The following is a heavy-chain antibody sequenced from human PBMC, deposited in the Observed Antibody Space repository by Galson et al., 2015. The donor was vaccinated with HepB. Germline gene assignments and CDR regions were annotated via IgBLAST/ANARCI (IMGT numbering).Heavy chain of an antibody. CDR3: ARLLAYSSGYYYYGMDV. CDR1: GGSISSSSYY. Sequence: SETLSLTCTVSGGSISSSSYYWGWIRQPPGKGLEWIGSIYYSGSTYYNPSLKSRVTISVDSSKNQFSLKLSSVTAADTAVYYCARLLAYSSGYYYYGMDVWGQGTTVTVSS. D-gene: IGHD6-25*01. V-gene: IGHV4-39*01. CDR2: IYYSGST. J-gene: IGHJ6*02.